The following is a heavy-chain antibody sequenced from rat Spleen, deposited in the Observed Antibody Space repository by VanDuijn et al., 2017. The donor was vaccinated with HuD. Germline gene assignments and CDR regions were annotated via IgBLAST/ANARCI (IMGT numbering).Heavy chain of an antibody. V-gene: IGHV2-41*01. CDR2: IWHTGGT. D-gene: IGHD1-12*01. CDR3: ARDHYDSRGYVMDA. CDR1: GFSLTSYI. J-gene: IGHJ4*01. Sequence: QVQLKESGPGLVQPSQTLSLTCTVSGFSLTSYIVSWVRQPPGKGLEWMGVIWHTGGTRYNSVLRSRLSISKDTAKSQVFLKMNSLQTEDTATYYCARDHYDSRGYVMDAWGQGASVTVSS.